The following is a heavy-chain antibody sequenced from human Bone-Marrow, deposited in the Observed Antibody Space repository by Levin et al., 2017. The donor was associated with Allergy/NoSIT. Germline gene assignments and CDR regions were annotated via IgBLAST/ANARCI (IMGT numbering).Heavy chain of an antibody. CDR1: GFTFSRYD. Sequence: PGGSLRLSCAASGFTFSRYDMHWVRQAPGKGLEWVAIISYDGSSKSYANSVRGRFTISRDNSKNTLDLQMNSLRNEDTAVYYCARAHRDSSGSGSDHGMDVWGQGTTVTVSS. J-gene: IGHJ6*02. D-gene: IGHD3-10*01. CDR3: ARAHRDSSGSGSDHGMDV. CDR2: ISYDGSSK. V-gene: IGHV3-30-3*01.